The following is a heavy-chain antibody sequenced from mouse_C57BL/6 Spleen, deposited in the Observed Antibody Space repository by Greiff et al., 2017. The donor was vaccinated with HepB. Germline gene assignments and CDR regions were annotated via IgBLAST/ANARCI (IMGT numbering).Heavy chain of an antibody. V-gene: IGHV1-69*01. Sequence: QVQLQQPGAELVMPGASVKLSCKASGYTFTSYWMHWVKQRPGQGLEWIGEIDPSDSYTNYNQKFKGKSTLTVDKSSSTAYMQLSSLTSEDSAVYYCASSDYYGTWFAYWGQGTLVTVSA. J-gene: IGHJ3*01. CDR3: ASSDYYGTWFAY. CDR2: IDPSDSYT. D-gene: IGHD1-1*01. CDR1: GYTFTSYW.